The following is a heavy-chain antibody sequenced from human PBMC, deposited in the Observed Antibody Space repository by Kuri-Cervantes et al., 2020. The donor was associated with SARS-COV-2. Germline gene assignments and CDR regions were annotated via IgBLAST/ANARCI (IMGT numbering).Heavy chain of an antibody. D-gene: IGHD3-3*01. CDR3: AREQSTTYYDFWSGYYDGYFDY. CDR1: TSSFSDWY. Sequence: GESLKISCTVSTSSFSDWYLSWIRQAPGKGLEWVSSISSSSSYIYYADSVKGRFTISRDNAKNSLYLQMNSLRAEDTAVYYCAREQSTTYYDFWSGYYDGYFDYWGQGTLVTVSS. J-gene: IGHJ4*02. V-gene: IGHV3-11*06. CDR2: ISSSSSYI.